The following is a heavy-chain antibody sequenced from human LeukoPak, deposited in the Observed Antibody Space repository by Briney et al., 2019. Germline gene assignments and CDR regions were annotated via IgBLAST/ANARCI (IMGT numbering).Heavy chain of an antibody. CDR1: GYTFTSYY. Sequence: ASVKVSCKASGYTFTSYYMHWVRQAPGQGLEWMGIINPSGGSTSYAQKFQGRVTMTRDTSTSTVYMELSSLRSEDTAVYYCARVTAMVTMDYYYYYMDVWGKGTTVTVSS. CDR3: ARVTAMVTMDYYYYYMDV. V-gene: IGHV1-46*01. J-gene: IGHJ6*03. D-gene: IGHD5-18*01. CDR2: INPSGGST.